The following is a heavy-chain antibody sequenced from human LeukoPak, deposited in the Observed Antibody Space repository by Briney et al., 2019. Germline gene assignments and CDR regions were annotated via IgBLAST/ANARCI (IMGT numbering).Heavy chain of an antibody. V-gene: IGHV1-8*01. D-gene: IGHD5-24*01. CDR3: ARGNRTGEDGTAGTFDC. CDR2: LNPNSGNT. J-gene: IGHJ4*02. CDR1: GYTFSSYD. Sequence: ASVKVSCKASGYTFSSYDINWVRQATGQGPGWMGWLNPNSGNTGYAQKFEGRVTMTRNTSINNAYMEQIGLRTEDTAAYYCARGNRTGEDGTAGTFDCWGQGTLVTVSS.